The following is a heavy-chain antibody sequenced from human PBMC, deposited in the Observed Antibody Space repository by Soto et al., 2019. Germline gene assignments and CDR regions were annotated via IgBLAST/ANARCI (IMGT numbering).Heavy chain of an antibody. V-gene: IGHV3-21*01. CDR2: ISSSSSYI. CDR3: ARDGHCSSTSCYGWAGYYYYYGMDV. Sequence: PGGSLRLSCAASGFTFSSYSMNWVRQAPGKGLEWVSSISSSSSYIYYADSVKGRFTISRDNAKNSLYLQMNSLRAEDTAVYYCARDGHCSSTSCYGWAGYYYYYGMDVWGQGTTVTV. J-gene: IGHJ6*02. D-gene: IGHD2-2*03. CDR1: GFTFSSYS.